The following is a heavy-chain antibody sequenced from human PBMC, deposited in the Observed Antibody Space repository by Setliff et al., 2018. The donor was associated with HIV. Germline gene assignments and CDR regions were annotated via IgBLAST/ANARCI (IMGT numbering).Heavy chain of an antibody. J-gene: IGHJ4*02. V-gene: IGHV4-34*01. CDR2: ITHSGTT. Sequence: PSETLSLTCGVYGESLSGYSWNWIRQPPGKGLEWIGEITHSGTTNGNPSLKSRVTISVDTSKNQFSLKLSSVTAADTAVYYRARGGGITWRSYSFDYWGQGTLVTVSS. D-gene: IGHD3-10*01. CDR1: GESLSGYS. CDR3: ARGGGITWRSYSFDY.